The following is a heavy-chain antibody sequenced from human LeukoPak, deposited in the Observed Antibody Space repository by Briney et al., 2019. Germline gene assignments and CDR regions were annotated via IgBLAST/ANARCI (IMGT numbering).Heavy chain of an antibody. D-gene: IGHD1-1*01. CDR1: GFTFGDYA. CDR2: IRSKAYGETA. V-gene: IGHV3-49*03. J-gene: IGHJ4*02. CDR3: TRDRGAYNLYDY. Sequence: GGSLRLSYTASGFTFGDYAMSWIGQAPGKGLEWVGFIRSKAYGETADYAASVKGRFTISRDDSKAIAYLQMNSLKTEDTAVYHCTRDRGAYNLYDYWGQGTLVTVSS.